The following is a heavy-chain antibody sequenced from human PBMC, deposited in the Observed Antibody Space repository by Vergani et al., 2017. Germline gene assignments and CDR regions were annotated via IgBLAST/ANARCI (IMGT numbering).Heavy chain of an antibody. V-gene: IGHV3-21*01. CDR2: ISSSSSYI. CDR3: ARVYGSGSYSYYYYGMDV. CDR1: GFTFSSYS. J-gene: IGHJ6*02. D-gene: IGHD3-10*01. Sequence: EVQLVESGGGLVKPGGSLRLSCAASGFTFSSYSMNWVRQAPGKGLEWVSSISSSSSYIYYADSVKGRFTISRDNAKNSLYLQMNSLRAEETAVYYCARVYGSGSYSYYYYGMDVWGQGTTVTVSS.